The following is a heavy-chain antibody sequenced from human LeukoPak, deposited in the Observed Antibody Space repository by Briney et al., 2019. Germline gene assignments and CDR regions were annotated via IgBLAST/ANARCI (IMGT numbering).Heavy chain of an antibody. CDR1: GFTFSSYA. J-gene: IGHJ4*02. Sequence: PGGSLRLSCAASGFTFSSYAMHWVRRAPGKGLEWVAVISYDGNNKYHAESVKGRFTISRDNSKNTLYLQMNSLRAEDTAVYYCTKVPRQSGWYPLSDYWGQGALVTVSS. CDR3: TKVPRQSGWYPLSDY. V-gene: IGHV3-30*18. CDR2: ISYDGNNK. D-gene: IGHD6-13*01.